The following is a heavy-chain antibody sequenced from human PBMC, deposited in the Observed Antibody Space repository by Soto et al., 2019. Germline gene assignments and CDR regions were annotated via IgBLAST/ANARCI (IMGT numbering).Heavy chain of an antibody. V-gene: IGHV3-11*01. CDR3: ASGRWELFDY. Sequence: QVQLVESGGGLVKPGESLRLSCAASGFTFNDHFMSWIRQAPGKGLEWVSFISSSGSTISYGDTVKGRFTISRDNAKNSLYLQMTSLRAEDTAVYYCASGRWELFDYWGQGTLVTVSS. J-gene: IGHJ4*02. D-gene: IGHD1-26*01. CDR2: ISSSGSTI. CDR1: GFTFNDHF.